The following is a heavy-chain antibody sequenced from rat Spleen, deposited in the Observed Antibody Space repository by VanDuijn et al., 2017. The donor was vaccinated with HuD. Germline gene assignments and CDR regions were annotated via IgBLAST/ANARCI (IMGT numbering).Heavy chain of an antibody. V-gene: IGHV5-7*01. J-gene: IGHJ4*01. CDR3: ARHAAISRGVMDA. CDR1: GFTFSDYN. Sequence: EVQLVESGGGLVQPGRSLKLSCAASGFTFSDYNMAWVRQAPKKGLEWVATISYDGSSTYYRDSVKGRFTISRDNAKSTLYLQMDSLRSEDTATYYCARHAAISRGVMDAWGQGASVTVSS. CDR2: ISYDGSST. D-gene: IGHD1-2*01.